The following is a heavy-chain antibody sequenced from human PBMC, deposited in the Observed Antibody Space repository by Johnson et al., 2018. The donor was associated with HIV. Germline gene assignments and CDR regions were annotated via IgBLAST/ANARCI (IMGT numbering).Heavy chain of an antibody. V-gene: IGHV3-30*03. CDR3: ARKGDAFDI. CDR2: ISYDGSNK. CDR1: GFTFSSYG. J-gene: IGHJ3*02. Sequence: QVQLVESGGGVVQPGRSLRLSCAASGFTFSSYGMHWVRQAPGKGLEWVAVISYDGSNKYYADSVKGRFTISRDNAKNSLYLQMNTLRAEDTALYYCARKGDAFDIWGQGTMVTVSS.